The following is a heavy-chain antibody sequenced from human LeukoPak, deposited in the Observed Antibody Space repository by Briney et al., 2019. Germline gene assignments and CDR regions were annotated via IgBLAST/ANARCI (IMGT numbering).Heavy chain of an antibody. J-gene: IGHJ4*02. Sequence: PGGSLRLSCAASGFTFSSYGMHWVRQAPGKGLEWVAVISYDGSNKYYADSVKGRFTISRDNSKNTLYLQMNSLRAEDTAVYYCAKVTRLTTGFDYWGQGTLVTVSS. D-gene: IGHD1-14*01. CDR2: ISYDGSNK. CDR1: GFTFSSYG. V-gene: IGHV3-30*18. CDR3: AKVTRLTTGFDY.